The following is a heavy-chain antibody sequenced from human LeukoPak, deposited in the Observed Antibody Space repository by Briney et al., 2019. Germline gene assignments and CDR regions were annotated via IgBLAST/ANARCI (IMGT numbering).Heavy chain of an antibody. V-gene: IGHV3-23*01. CDR1: GFTFSSYA. D-gene: IGHD2-2*01. CDR3: AKGGSSDIVVVPAAFGY. J-gene: IGHJ4*02. CDR2: ISGSGGST. Sequence: PGASLRLSCAASGFTFSSYAMSWVRQAPGKGLEWVSAISGSGGSTYYADSVKGRFTISRDNSKNTLCLQMNSLRAEDTAVYYCAKGGSSDIVVVPAAFGYWGQGTLVTVSS.